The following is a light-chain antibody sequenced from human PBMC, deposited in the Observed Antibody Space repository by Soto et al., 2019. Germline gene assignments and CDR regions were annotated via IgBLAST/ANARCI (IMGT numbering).Light chain of an antibody. CDR1: NSDIGGYNY. V-gene: IGLV2-11*01. Sequence: QSALTQPRSVSGSPGQSVTISCTGTNSDIGGYNYVSWYQQHPGKAPKVMIYDVSRRPSGVPDRFSGSKSGNTASLTISGLQAEDEADYYCCSYAGTYNFSVFGGGTKLTVL. CDR2: DVS. J-gene: IGLJ3*02. CDR3: CSYAGTYNFSV.